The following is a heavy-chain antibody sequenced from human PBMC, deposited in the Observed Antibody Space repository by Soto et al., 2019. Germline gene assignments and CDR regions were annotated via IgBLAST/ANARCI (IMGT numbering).Heavy chain of an antibody. Sequence: DVQLLESGGGLVQPEGSLRLSCAASGFTFSSYAMGWVRQGPGKGLEWVAVVSIGGSTHYADSVRGRFTISRDNSKNTLSLQMNSLTAEDTAVYFCAKRRGAGGHFDYCGQRALVTVSS. CDR3: AKRRGAGGHFDY. J-gene: IGHJ4*02. CDR1: GFTFSSYA. D-gene: IGHD2-15*01. CDR2: VSIGGST. V-gene: IGHV3-23*01.